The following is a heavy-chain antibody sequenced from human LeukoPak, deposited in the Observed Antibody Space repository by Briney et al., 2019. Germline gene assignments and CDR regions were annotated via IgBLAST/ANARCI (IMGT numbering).Heavy chain of an antibody. CDR3: AYYGSGSYYLSYFDY. V-gene: IGHV3-30*03. D-gene: IGHD3-10*01. J-gene: IGHJ4*02. CDR2: ISYDGSNK. CDR1: GFTFSSYG. Sequence: GGSLRLSCAASGFTFSSYGMHWVRQAPGKGLEWVAVISYDGSNKYYADSVKGRFTISRDNSKNTLYLQMNSLRAEDTAVYYCAYYGSGSYYLSYFDYWGQGTLVTVSS.